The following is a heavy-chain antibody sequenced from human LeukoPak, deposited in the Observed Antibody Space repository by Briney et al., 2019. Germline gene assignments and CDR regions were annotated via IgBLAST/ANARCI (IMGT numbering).Heavy chain of an antibody. J-gene: IGHJ5*02. Sequence: PSETLSLTCTVSGGSISSSSYYWGWIRQPPGKGLEWIGSIYYSGSTYYNPSLKSRVTISVDTSKNQFSLKLSSVTAADTAVYYCARSYGGSSRYRVWNWFDPWGQGTLVTVSS. CDR2: IYYSGST. D-gene: IGHD6-13*01. CDR1: GGSISSSSYY. V-gene: IGHV4-39*01. CDR3: ARSYGGSSRYRVWNWFDP.